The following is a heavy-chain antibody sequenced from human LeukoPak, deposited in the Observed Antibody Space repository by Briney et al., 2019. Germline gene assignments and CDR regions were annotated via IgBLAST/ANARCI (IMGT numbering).Heavy chain of an antibody. CDR2: ISYDGSNK. J-gene: IGHJ3*02. CDR3: ASIPVTSDAFDI. D-gene: IGHD4-17*01. CDR1: GFTFSSYG. Sequence: GGSLRLSCAASGFTFSSYGMHWVRQAPGKGLEWVAVISYDGSNKYYADSVKGRFTISRDNSKNTLYLQMNSLRAEDTAVYYCASIPVTSDAFDIWGQGTMVTVSS. V-gene: IGHV3-30-3*02.